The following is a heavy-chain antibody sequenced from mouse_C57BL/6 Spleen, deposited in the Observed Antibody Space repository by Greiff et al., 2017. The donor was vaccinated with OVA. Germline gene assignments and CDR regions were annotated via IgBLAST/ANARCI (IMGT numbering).Heavy chain of an antibody. CDR3: ARSGYYGNYGGYYYAMDY. CDR1: GYAFSSYW. J-gene: IGHJ4*01. Sequence: QVQLKQSGAELVKPGASVKISCKASGYAFSSYWMNWVKQRPGKGLEWIGQIYPGDGDTNYNGKFKGKATLTADKSSSTAYMQLSSLTSEDSAVYFCARSGYYGNYGGYYYAMDYWGQGTSVTVSS. CDR2: IYPGDGDT. D-gene: IGHD2-1*01. V-gene: IGHV1-80*01.